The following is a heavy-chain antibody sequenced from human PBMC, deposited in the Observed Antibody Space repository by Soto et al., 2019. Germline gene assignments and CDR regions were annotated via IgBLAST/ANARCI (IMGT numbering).Heavy chain of an antibody. J-gene: IGHJ6*02. Sequence: QVQLQESGPGLVKPSQTLSLTCTVSGGSISSGDYYWSWIRQPPGKGLEWIGYIYYSGSTYYNPSLKNRVTISVDTSKNQFALKLSSVTAADTAVYYCATVGAAGGFYYYYGMDVWGQGTTVTVSS. CDR3: ATVGAAGGFYYYYGMDV. CDR2: IYYSGST. V-gene: IGHV4-30-4*01. D-gene: IGHD6-13*01. CDR1: GGSISSGDYY.